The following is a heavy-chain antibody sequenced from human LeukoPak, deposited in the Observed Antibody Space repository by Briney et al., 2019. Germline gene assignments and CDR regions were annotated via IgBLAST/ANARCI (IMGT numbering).Heavy chain of an antibody. CDR3: ARLDWSNWCFDL. Sequence: SETLSLTCTVSGGSIISGYYYWGWIRQPPGKGLEWIGSIYYSGSTYYNPSLKSRVTIYEGTSKNQFSLNLSSVTAADTAVYYCARLDWSNWCFDLWGRGTLVIVSS. V-gene: IGHV4-39*01. CDR1: GGSIISGYYY. CDR2: IYYSGST. J-gene: IGHJ2*01. D-gene: IGHD3/OR15-3a*01.